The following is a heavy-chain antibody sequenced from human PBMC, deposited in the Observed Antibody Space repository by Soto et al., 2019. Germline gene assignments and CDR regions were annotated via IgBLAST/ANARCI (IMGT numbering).Heavy chain of an antibody. CDR1: GVSISSGYYY. D-gene: IGHD3-22*01. CDR2: IFYTGNR. V-gene: IGHV4-31*03. Sequence: TLSLTCTVSGVSISSGYYYWNWVRQHPGKGLEWIGYIFYTGNRYYNPSLKSRLNISVDTSKNQFSLKLNSVTAADTAVYYCARGAPAYESSGYYYPRDFDSWGQGTLVTVSS. J-gene: IGHJ4*02. CDR3: ARGAPAYESSGYYYPRDFDS.